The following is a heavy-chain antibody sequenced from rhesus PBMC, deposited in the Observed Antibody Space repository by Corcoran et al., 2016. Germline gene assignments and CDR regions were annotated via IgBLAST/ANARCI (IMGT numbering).Heavy chain of an antibody. J-gene: IGHJ4*01. D-gene: IGHD6-13*01. CDR1: GYSLSSGSY. Sequence: QVQLQASGPGLVKPSEPLSLPCAVFGYSLSSGSYCHWIRPSPGKGLEWMGSIYVSGKNNYLNPSLKSRVTLSVDTAKNQFSLKLSSVTAADTAVYYCARGYSSWSGYFDYWGQGVLVTVSS. CDR3: ARGYSSWSGYFDY. V-gene: IGHV4S14*01. CDR2: IYVSGKNN.